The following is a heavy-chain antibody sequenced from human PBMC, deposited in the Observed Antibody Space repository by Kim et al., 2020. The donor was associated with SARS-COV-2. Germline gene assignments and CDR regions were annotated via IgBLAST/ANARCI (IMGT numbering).Heavy chain of an antibody. J-gene: IGHJ6*02. Sequence: GGSLRLSCAASGFTFSSYGMHWVRQAPGKGLEWVAVISYDGSNKYYADSVKGRFTISRDNSKNTLYLQMNSLRAEDTAVYYCAKGDILTGYYNYYYGMDVWGQGTTVTVSS. CDR3: AKGDILTGYYNYYYGMDV. D-gene: IGHD3-9*01. V-gene: IGHV3-30*18. CDR2: ISYDGSNK. CDR1: GFTFSSYG.